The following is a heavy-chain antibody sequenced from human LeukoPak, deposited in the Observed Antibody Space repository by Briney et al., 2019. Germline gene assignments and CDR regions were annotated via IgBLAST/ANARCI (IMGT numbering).Heavy chain of an antibody. Sequence: WETLSLTCTVSGGSISSNYWSWIQQPPRKGLEWIGYVSSSGSTEYDPSLESRVTISLDTSKNQVSLNLNSVTAADTAIYFCARGHYDLAPWGQGILVTVSS. J-gene: IGHJ5*02. D-gene: IGHD4-17*01. V-gene: IGHV4-59*01. CDR3: ARGHYDLAP. CDR1: GGSISSNY. CDR2: VSSSGST.